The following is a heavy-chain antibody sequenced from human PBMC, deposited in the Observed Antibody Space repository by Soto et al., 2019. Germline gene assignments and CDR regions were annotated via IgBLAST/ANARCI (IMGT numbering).Heavy chain of an antibody. CDR2: IYHSGST. V-gene: IGHV4-30-2*01. D-gene: IGHD3-10*01. CDR1: GGSISSGGYC. Sequence: PSETLSLTCAVSGGSISSGGYCWSWIRQPPGKGLEWIGYIYHSGSTYYNPSLKSRVTISVDRSKNQFSLKLSSVTAADTAVYYCARAHGSGWGAFDIWGQGTMVTVSS. CDR3: ARAHGSGWGAFDI. J-gene: IGHJ3*02.